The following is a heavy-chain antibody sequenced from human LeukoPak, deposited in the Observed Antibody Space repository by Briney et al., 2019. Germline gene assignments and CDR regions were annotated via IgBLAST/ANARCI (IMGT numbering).Heavy chain of an antibody. V-gene: IGHV3-21*01. D-gene: IGHD3-10*01. CDR1: GFTFSSYS. J-gene: IGHJ4*02. Sequence: GGSLRLSCAAAGFTFSSYSMNWVRQAPGKGLEGVSSISSSSSYIYYADSVKGRFTISRDNAKNSLYLQMNSLRAEDTAVYYCARGFRGPNFDYWGQGTLVTVSS. CDR3: ARGFRGPNFDY. CDR2: ISSSSSYI.